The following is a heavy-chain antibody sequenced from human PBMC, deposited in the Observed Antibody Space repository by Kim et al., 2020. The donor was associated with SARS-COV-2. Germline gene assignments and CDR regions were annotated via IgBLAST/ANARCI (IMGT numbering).Heavy chain of an antibody. CDR1: GFTFSSYE. J-gene: IGHJ1*01. V-gene: IGHV3-48*03. CDR2: ISSSGSTI. CDR3: ATIYDSRTMGWGFQH. D-gene: IGHD3-22*01. Sequence: GGSLRLSCAASGFTFSSYEMNWVRQAPGKGLEWVSYISSSGSTIYYADSVKGRFTISRDNAKNSLYLQMNSLRAEDTAVYYCATIYDSRTMGWGFQHWGQGTLVTVSS.